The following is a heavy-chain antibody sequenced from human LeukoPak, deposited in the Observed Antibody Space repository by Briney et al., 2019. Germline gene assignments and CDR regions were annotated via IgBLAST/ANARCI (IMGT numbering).Heavy chain of an antibody. CDR1: GGSISSYY. CDR2: IYYSGST. J-gene: IGHJ4*02. D-gene: IGHD4-17*01. V-gene: IGHV4-59*01. Sequence: SETLSLTCTVSGGSISSYYWSWIRQPPGKGLEWIGYIYYSGSTNYNPSLKSRVTISVDTSKNQFSLKLSSVTAADTAVYYCARYKMDYGDYYYFDYWGQGALVTVSS. CDR3: ARYKMDYGDYYYFDY.